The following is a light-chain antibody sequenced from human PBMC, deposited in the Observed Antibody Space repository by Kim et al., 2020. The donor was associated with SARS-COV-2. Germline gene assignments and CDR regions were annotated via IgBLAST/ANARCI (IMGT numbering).Light chain of an antibody. J-gene: IGKJ4*01. CDR3: QQRSNWPLT. V-gene: IGKV3-11*01. CDR2: DAS. CDR1: QSVSSY. Sequence: LSPRERAPPSGRASQSVSSYVAWYQQKPGQAPRLLIYDASNRATGIPARFSGSGSGTDFTLTISSLEPEDFAVYYCQQRSNWPLTFGGGTKVDIK.